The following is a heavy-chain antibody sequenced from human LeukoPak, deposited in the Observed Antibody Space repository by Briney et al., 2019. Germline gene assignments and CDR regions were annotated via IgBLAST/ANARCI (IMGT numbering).Heavy chain of an antibody. D-gene: IGHD2-2*01. CDR2: INSDGSST. V-gene: IGHV3-74*01. J-gene: IGHJ4*02. Sequence: GGSLRLSCAASGFTFSSYWMHWVRQVPGKGLVWVSRINSDGSSTSYADSVKGRFTISRDNAKNTLYVQMSSLTAEDTAIYYCARDHAYRADYWGQGTLVTVSS. CDR1: GFTFSSYW. CDR3: ARDHAYRADY.